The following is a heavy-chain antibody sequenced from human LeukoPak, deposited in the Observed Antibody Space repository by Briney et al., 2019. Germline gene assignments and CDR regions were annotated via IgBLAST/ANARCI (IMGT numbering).Heavy chain of an antibody. CDR1: GGTFSSYA. CDR3: ARGRRVLRYFLDYYYYMDV. Sequence: GASVKVSCKASGGTFSSYAISWVRQAPGQGLEWMGGIIPIFGTANYAQKFQGRVTITADKSTSTAYMELSSLRSEDTAVYYCARGRRVLRYFLDYYYYMDVWGKGTTVTISS. J-gene: IGHJ6*03. D-gene: IGHD3-9*01. V-gene: IGHV1-69*06. CDR2: IIPIFGTA.